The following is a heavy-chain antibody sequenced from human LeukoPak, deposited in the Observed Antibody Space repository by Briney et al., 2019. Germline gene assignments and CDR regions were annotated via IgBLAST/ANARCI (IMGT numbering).Heavy chain of an antibody. V-gene: IGHV4-4*07. CDR1: GGSISSYY. Sequence: SETLSLTCTVSGGSISSYYWSWIRQPAGKGLEWIGRIYTSGSTNYNPSLKSRLTISVDTSKNQFSLKLSSVTAADTAVYYCARVNYDFWSGTSLFDPWGQGTLVTVSS. CDR3: ARVNYDFWSGTSLFDP. CDR2: IYTSGST. D-gene: IGHD3-3*01. J-gene: IGHJ5*02.